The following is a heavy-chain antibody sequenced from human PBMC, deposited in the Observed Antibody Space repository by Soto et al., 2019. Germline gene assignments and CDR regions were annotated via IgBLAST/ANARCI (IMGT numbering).Heavy chain of an antibody. CDR3: ARDAYLGSGSYAY. V-gene: IGHV3-33*01. CDR2: IWYDGSNK. Sequence: GGSLRLSCAASGFTFSSYGMHWVRQAPGKGLEWVALIWYDGSNKNYADSVKGRFTISRDDSKNTLYLQMNSLRAEDTAVYYCARDAYLGSGSYAYWGQGTLVTVS. CDR1: GFTFSSYG. D-gene: IGHD3-10*01. J-gene: IGHJ4*02.